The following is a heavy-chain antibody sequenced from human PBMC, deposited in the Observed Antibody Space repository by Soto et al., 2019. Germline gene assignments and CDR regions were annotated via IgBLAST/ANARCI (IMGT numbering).Heavy chain of an antibody. CDR3: AKDRYCSGGGCYSEWAFDI. V-gene: IGHV3-23*01. Sequence: EVQLLESGGGLVQPGGSLRLSCAASGFTFSNYAMSWVRQAPGKGLEWVSAISGSGGSTYYADSVKGRFTISRDNSKNTLFLQMNSLRAEDTAVYYCAKDRYCSGGGCYSEWAFDIWGQGTMVTVSS. CDR2: ISGSGGST. D-gene: IGHD2-15*01. CDR1: GFTFSNYA. J-gene: IGHJ3*02.